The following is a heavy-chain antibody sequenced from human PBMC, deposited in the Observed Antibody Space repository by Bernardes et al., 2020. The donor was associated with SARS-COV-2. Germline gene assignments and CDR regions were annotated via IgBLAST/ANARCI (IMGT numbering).Heavy chain of an antibody. CDR1: GFTFSSYW. V-gene: IGHV3-7*03. CDR3: ARDQHSSGYYYGMDV. Sequence: GGSLRLSCAASGFTFSSYWMSWFRQAPGKGLEWVANIKQDGSEKYYVDSVKGRFTISRDNAKNSLYLQMNSLRAEDTAVYYCARDQHSSGYYYGMDVWGQGTTVTVSS. D-gene: IGHD6-25*01. J-gene: IGHJ6*02. CDR2: IKQDGSEK.